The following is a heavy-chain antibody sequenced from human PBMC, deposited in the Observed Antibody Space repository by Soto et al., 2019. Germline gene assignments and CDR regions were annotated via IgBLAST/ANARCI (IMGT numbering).Heavy chain of an antibody. CDR3: ARVPAYSTRLSIDPWFDP. Sequence: QVLLVQSGAAVKTPGASVKISCQASGYTFTNYGITWVRQTPGQGFEWMAWINPYNGNTNYAQNLQGRVTMTTDTSTSTVYMELRSLRSDDTAVYYCARVPAYSTRLSIDPWFDPWGQGTLVTVSS. J-gene: IGHJ5*02. V-gene: IGHV1-18*01. D-gene: IGHD6-13*01. CDR2: INPYNGNT. CDR1: GYTFTNYG.